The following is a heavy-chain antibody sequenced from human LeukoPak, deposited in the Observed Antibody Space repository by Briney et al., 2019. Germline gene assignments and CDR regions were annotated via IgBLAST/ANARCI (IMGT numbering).Heavy chain of an antibody. J-gene: IGHJ3*01. Sequence: SETLSLTCTVSGYSISSGYYWGWIRQPPGKGLEWIGSIYHSGSTYYNPSLKSRVTMSVDTSKNQFSLKLSSVTAADTAVYYCASITISHFDFWGRGTMVTVSS. CDR2: IYHSGST. D-gene: IGHD3-9*01. CDR3: ASITISHFDF. CDR1: GYSISSGYY. V-gene: IGHV4-38-2*02.